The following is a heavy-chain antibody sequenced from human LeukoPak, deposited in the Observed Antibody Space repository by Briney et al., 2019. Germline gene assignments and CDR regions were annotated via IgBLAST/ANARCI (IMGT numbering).Heavy chain of an antibody. J-gene: IGHJ4*02. CDR1: GYTFTGYY. Sequence: GASVKVSCKASGYTFTGYYMRWVRQAPGQGLEWMGRINPNSGGTNYAQKFQGRVTMTRDTSISTAYMELSRLRSDDTAVYYCARVGVIYDFWSGPRYWGQGTLVTVSS. D-gene: IGHD3-3*01. CDR2: INPNSGGT. V-gene: IGHV1-2*06. CDR3: ARVGVIYDFWSGPRY.